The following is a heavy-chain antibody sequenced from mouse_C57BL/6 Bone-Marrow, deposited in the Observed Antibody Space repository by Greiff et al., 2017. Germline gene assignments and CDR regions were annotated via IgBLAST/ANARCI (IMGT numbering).Heavy chain of an antibody. D-gene: IGHD2-2*01. CDR3: AREYWLRWFAY. J-gene: IGHJ3*01. V-gene: IGHV1-42*01. CDR2: INPSTGGT. Sequence: VQLQQSGPELVKPGASVKISCKASGYSFTGYYMNWVKQSPEKSLEWIGEINPSTGGTTYNQKFKAKATLTVDKSSSTAYMQLMSLTSEDPAFYYCAREYWLRWFAYGGQGTLVTVSA. CDR1: GYSFTGYY.